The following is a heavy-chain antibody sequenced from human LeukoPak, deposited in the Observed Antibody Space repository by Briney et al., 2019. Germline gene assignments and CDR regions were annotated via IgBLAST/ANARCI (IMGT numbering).Heavy chain of an antibody. J-gene: IGHJ4*02. V-gene: IGHV3-74*01. CDR3: ARGGITAMDGC. Sequence: PGGSLRLSCAASGFXFSNYWMHWVRQAPGKGLVWVSGINSDGSSTTYADSVKGRFTMSRDNAKNTLYLQMNSLGAEDTAVYYCARGGITAMDGCWGQGTLVTVSS. D-gene: IGHD5-18*01. CDR2: INSDGSST. CDR1: GFXFSNYW.